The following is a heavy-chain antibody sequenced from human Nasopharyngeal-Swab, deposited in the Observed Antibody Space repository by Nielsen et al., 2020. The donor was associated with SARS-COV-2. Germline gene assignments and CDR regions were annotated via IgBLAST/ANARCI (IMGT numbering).Heavy chain of an antibody. Sequence: SETLSLTCTVSGGSISSGSYYWSWIRQPPGKGLEWIGYIYYSGSTNYNPSLKSRVTISVDTSKNQFSLKLSSVTAADTAVYYCAGETTLTYYFDYWGQGTLVTVSS. D-gene: IGHD4-17*01. CDR1: GGSISSGSYY. CDR2: IYYSGST. CDR3: AGETTLTYYFDY. J-gene: IGHJ4*02. V-gene: IGHV4-61*01.